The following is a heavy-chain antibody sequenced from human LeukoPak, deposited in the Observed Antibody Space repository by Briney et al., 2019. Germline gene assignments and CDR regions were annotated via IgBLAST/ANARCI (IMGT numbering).Heavy chain of an antibody. CDR2: IRYDGSNK. D-gene: IGHD4-17*01. Sequence: GGSLRLSCVASGFTFSSYAMHWVRQAPGKGLEWVAFIRYDGSNKYYADSVKGRFTISRDNSKNTLYLQMNSLRAEDTAVYYCAKESTVTPGNVNWFDPWGQGTLVTVSS. V-gene: IGHV3-30*02. J-gene: IGHJ5*02. CDR1: GFTFSSYA. CDR3: AKESTVTPGNVNWFDP.